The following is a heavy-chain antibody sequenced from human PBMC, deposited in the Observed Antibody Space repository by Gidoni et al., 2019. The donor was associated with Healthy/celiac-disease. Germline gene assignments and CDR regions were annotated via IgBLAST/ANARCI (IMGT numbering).Heavy chain of an antibody. J-gene: IGHJ3*02. V-gene: IGHV3-7*01. Sequence: EVQLVESGGGLVQPGGSRRLSCAASGVTFSSHWMSWVRQAPGKGLEWVANIKQDGSEKYYVDSVKGRFTISRDNAKNSLYLQMNSLRAEDTAVYYCARESMTDYGDYSGAFDIWGQGTMVTVSS. CDR2: IKQDGSEK. CDR3: ARESMTDYGDYSGAFDI. CDR1: GVTFSSHW. D-gene: IGHD4-17*01.